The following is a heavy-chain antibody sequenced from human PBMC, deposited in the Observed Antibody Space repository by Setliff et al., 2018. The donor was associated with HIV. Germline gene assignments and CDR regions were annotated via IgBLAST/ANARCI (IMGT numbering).Heavy chain of an antibody. Sequence: ASVKVSCKASGYTFTNYGISWVRQAPGQGLEWMGWISAYNGNTNYAQKFQGRVTMTTDTSTRTAYMELRSLRSDDTAVYYCARDEVIEVAGDFDNWGQGTLVTVSS. CDR2: ISAYNGNT. CDR1: GYTFTNYG. CDR3: ARDEVIEVAGDFDN. V-gene: IGHV1-18*01. J-gene: IGHJ4*02. D-gene: IGHD6-19*01.